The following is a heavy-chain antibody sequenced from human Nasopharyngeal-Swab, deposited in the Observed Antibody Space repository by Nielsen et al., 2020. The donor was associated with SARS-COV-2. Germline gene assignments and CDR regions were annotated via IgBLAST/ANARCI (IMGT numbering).Heavy chain of an antibody. J-gene: IGHJ2*01. CDR3: ARGPNSSGWYGNWYFDL. Sequence: SETLSLTCAVYGGSFSGYYWSWIRQPPGKGLEGIGEINHSGSTNYNPSLNSRDTISVDTSKNQFSLKLSSVTAADTAVYYCARGPNSSGWYGNWYFDLWGRGTLVTVSS. D-gene: IGHD6-19*01. CDR2: INHSGST. CDR1: GGSFSGYY. V-gene: IGHV4-34*01.